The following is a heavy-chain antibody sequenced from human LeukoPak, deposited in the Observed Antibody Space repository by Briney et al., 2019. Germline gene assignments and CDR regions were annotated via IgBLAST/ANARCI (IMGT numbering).Heavy chain of an antibody. D-gene: IGHD3-22*01. Sequence: GSLRLSCTASGSIFGDYGMSWFRQAPGKGLEWVGFIRGKAYGGTTEYAASVKGRFTISRDDSKSIAYLQMNSLKTEDTAVYYCSRDSSGYSYYLDYWGQGTLVTVSS. J-gene: IGHJ4*02. V-gene: IGHV3-49*03. CDR3: SRDSSGYSYYLDY. CDR2: IRGKAYGGTT. CDR1: GSIFGDYG.